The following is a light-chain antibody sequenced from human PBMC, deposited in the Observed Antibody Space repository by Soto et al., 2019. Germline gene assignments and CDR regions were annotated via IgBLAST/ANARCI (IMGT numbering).Light chain of an antibody. CDR3: QQRSNWPS. CDR2: KAS. CDR1: ETISSW. Sequence: DIQMTQSPSTLSGALVDRVTITCRASETISSWLAWYQQKPGKAPKLLIYKASTLKSGVPARFSGSGSGTDFTLTISSLEPEDFAVYYCQQRSNWPSFGGGTKVDIK. J-gene: IGKJ4*01. V-gene: IGKV1-5*03.